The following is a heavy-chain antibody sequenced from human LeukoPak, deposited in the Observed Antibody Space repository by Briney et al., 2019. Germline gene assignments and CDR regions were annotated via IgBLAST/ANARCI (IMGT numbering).Heavy chain of an antibody. CDR1: GFIFDDYA. J-gene: IGHJ3*02. Sequence: GGSLRLSCAASGFIFDDYAMHWVRQAPGKGLEWVSLISGDGGSTYYADSVKGRFTISRDSSKNSLYLQMNSLRTEDTALYYCAKAKERYCSGGSCVKTAAFDIWGQGTMVTVSS. CDR2: ISGDGGST. V-gene: IGHV3-43*02. D-gene: IGHD2-15*01. CDR3: AKAKERYCSGGSCVKTAAFDI.